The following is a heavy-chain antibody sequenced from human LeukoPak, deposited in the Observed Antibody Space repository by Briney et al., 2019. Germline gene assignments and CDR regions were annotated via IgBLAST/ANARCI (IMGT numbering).Heavy chain of an antibody. V-gene: IGHV4-39*07. CDR2: IYYSGST. CDR3: ARGRNYYYYMDV. CDR1: GGSISSSTYY. J-gene: IGHJ6*03. Sequence: SETLSLTCTVSGGSISSSTYYWGWIRQPPGKGLEWIGSIYYSGSTYYNPSLKSRVTISVDTSKNQFSLKLSSVTAADTAVYYCARGRNYYYYMDVWGKGTTVTVSS.